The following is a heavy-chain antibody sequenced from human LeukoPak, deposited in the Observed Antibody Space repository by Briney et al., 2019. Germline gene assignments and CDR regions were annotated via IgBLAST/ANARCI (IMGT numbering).Heavy chain of an antibody. V-gene: IGHV3-23*01. Sequence: TGGSLRLSCAASGFIFSSYSMSWVRQAPGKGLEWVSVITGSGGNTYYADSVKGRFTISKDNSKNTVYVQMSSLRVDDTAVYYCVKAASSSWPSYYYGMDVWGQGTTVTVSS. J-gene: IGHJ6*02. CDR2: ITGSGGNT. D-gene: IGHD6-13*01. CDR3: VKAASSSWPSYYYGMDV. CDR1: GFIFSSYS.